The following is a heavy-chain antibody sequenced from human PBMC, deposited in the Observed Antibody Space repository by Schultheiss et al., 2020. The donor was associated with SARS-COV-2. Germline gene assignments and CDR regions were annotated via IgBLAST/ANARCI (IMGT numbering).Heavy chain of an antibody. Sequence: GGSLRLSCAASGFTFSSYAMHWVRQAPGKGLEYVSAISGSGGSTYYADSVKGRFTISRDNSKNTLYLQMNSLRAEDTAVYYCAKDIYYDTPTGVSRDVFDYWGQGTLVTVSS. CDR2: ISGSGGST. J-gene: IGHJ4*02. D-gene: IGHD3-22*01. CDR3: AKDIYYDTPTGVSRDVFDY. V-gene: IGHV3-23*01. CDR1: GFTFSSYA.